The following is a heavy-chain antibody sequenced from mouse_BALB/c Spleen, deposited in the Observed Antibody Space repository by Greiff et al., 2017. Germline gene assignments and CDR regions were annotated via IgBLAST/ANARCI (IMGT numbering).Heavy chain of an antibody. J-gene: IGHJ4*01. CDR1: GFTFSDYY. CDR3: ARDHGNYNAMDY. D-gene: IGHD2-1*01. Sequence: EVQLVESGGGLVKPGGSLKLSCAASGFTFSDYYMYWVRQTPEKRLEWVATISDGGSYTYYPDSVKGRFTISRDNAKNNLYLQMSSLKSEDTAMYYCARDHGNYNAMDYWGQGTSVTVSS. V-gene: IGHV5-4*02. CDR2: ISDGGSYT.